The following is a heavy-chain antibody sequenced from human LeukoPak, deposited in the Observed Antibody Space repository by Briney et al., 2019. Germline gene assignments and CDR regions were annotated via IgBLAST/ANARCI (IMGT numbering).Heavy chain of an antibody. CDR1: GFTFSSYS. D-gene: IGHD6-19*01. Sequence: PGGSLRLSCAASGFTFSSYSMNWVRQAPGKGLEWVSSISSSSSYIYCADSVKGRFTISRDNAKNSLYLQMNSLRAEDTAVYYCARLIAVAGNDYWGQGTLVTVSS. J-gene: IGHJ4*02. V-gene: IGHV3-21*01. CDR2: ISSSSSYI. CDR3: ARLIAVAGNDY.